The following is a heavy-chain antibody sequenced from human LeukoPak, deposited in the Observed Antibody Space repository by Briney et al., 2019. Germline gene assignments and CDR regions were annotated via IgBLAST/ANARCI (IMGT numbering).Heavy chain of an antibody. V-gene: IGHV4-4*07. Sequence: PSETLSLTCTVSGGSISSYYWSWIRQPAGKGLEWIGRIYTSGSTNYNSSLKGRVTMSVDTSKNQFSLKLSSVTAADTAVYYCARTGGSGYKDPYYYYMDVWGKGTTVTVSS. CDR1: GGSISSYY. D-gene: IGHD3-3*01. J-gene: IGHJ6*03. CDR2: IYTSGST. CDR3: ARTGGSGYKDPYYYYMDV.